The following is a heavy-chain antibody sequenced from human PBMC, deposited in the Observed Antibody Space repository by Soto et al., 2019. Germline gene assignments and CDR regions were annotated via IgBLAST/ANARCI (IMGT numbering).Heavy chain of an antibody. V-gene: IGHV4-38-2*02. Sequence: SYTLSLASTVSGYSVCSGSYWAWIRKPPGKGPEWIASIYHGGTTFYIPSLKSRSTISVDTSNNQFSLKLTSVTAADTAVYYCARVHVMVVAGSTFDYWGHGTRVTVST. D-gene: IGHD6-19*01. CDR1: GYSVCSGSY. CDR2: IYHGGTT. CDR3: ARVHVMVVAGSTFDY. J-gene: IGHJ4*01.